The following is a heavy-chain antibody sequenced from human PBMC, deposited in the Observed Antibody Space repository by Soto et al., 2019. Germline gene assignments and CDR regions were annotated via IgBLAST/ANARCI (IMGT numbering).Heavy chain of an antibody. V-gene: IGHV1-3*01. CDR2: INAGNGNT. Sequence: QVQLVQSGAEVKKPGASVKVSCKASGYTFTSYAMHWVRQVPGQRLEWMGWINAGNGNTKYSQKFQGRVTITRDTSASTAYMELSSLRSEDTAVYYCAREWGYCSGGSCYSWFDPWGQGTLVTVSS. J-gene: IGHJ5*02. CDR1: GYTFTSYA. CDR3: AREWGYCSGGSCYSWFDP. D-gene: IGHD2-15*01.